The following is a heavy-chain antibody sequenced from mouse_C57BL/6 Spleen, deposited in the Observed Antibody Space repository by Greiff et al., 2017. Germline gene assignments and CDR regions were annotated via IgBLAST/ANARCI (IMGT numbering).Heavy chain of an antibody. CDR3: TRRGVDGYYWYFDV. CDR2: IDPETGGT. Sequence: QVQLQQSGAELVRPGASVTLSCKASGYTFTDYEMHWVKQTPVHGLEWIGAIDPETGGTAYNQKFKGKAILTADKSSSTAYMELRSLTAEDSAVYYCTRRGVDGYYWYFDVWGTGTTVTVSS. V-gene: IGHV1-15*01. D-gene: IGHD2-3*01. J-gene: IGHJ1*03. CDR1: GYTFTDYE.